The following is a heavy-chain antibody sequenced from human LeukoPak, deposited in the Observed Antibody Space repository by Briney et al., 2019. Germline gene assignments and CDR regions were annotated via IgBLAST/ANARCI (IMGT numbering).Heavy chain of an antibody. Sequence: ASVKVSCKASGYTFTGYYMHWVRQAPGQGLEWMGRINPNSGGTNYAQKFQGSVTMTRDTSISTAYIELSRLRSDDTAVYYCARMDTAMDSYYFDYWGQGTLVTVSS. CDR1: GYTFTGYY. D-gene: IGHD5-18*01. CDR2: INPNSGGT. CDR3: ARMDTAMDSYYFDY. V-gene: IGHV1-2*06. J-gene: IGHJ4*02.